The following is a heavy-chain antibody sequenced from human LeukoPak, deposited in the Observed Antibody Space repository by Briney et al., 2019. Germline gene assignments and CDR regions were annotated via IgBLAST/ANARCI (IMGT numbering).Heavy chain of an antibody. J-gene: IGHJ4*02. CDR3: LKGGWATIGPPKD. V-gene: IGHV3-64D*08. Sequence: GGSLRLSCSASGFTFSSHAMHWVRQAPGKGLEYVSTINGDGGITYYEVSVKGRFTISRDNSKNTLYLQMNNLRPEDTAVYHCLKGGWATIGPPKDWGQGTLVTVSS. CDR2: INGDGGIT. CDR1: GFTFSSHA. D-gene: IGHD5-24*01.